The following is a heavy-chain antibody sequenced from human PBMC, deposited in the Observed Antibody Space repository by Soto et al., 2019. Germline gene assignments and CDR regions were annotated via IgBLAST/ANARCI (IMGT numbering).Heavy chain of an antibody. V-gene: IGHV3-48*02. CDR3: ARDRDAYCSKGICSGPYFDY. J-gene: IGHJ4*02. D-gene: IGHD2-8*01. CDR2: ISDNSSVI. CDR1: GFTFSTYS. Sequence: EVQLVESGGGLVQPGGSLRLSCAASGFTFSTYSINWVRQAPGKGLEWISYISDNSSVISYADAVKGRFTISRDNAKNSLYLQMNSLRDEDTAVYYCARDRDAYCSKGICSGPYFDYWGQGTLVTVSS.